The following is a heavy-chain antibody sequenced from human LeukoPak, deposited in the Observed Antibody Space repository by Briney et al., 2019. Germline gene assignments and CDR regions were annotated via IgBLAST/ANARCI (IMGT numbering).Heavy chain of an antibody. V-gene: IGHV4-59*02. CDR3: ARGPIWTAAAVRGNYYYMDV. CDR2: IYYSGST. J-gene: IGHJ6*03. Sequence: PSETLSLTCSVSGDSVTSSYWNWIRQPPGKGLEWIGYIYYSGSTNYNPSLKSRVTISVDTSKNQFSLKLSSVTAADTAVYYCARGPIWTAAAVRGNYYYMDVWGKGTTVTVSS. CDR1: GDSVTSSY. D-gene: IGHD6-13*01.